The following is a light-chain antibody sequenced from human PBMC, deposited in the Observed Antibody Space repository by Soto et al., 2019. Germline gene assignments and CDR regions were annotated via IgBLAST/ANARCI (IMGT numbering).Light chain of an antibody. CDR1: QSVSNNY. CDR3: QQCARSPLT. V-gene: IGKV3-20*01. J-gene: IGKJ1*01. Sequence: EIVLTQSPGTLSLSPGERATLSCRASQSVSNNYLAWYQQKPGQAPRLLIADASRRATGIPDRFSGSGSGTVFTLAISRLEPEGFAVYYCQQCARSPLTFGQGTKVEMK. CDR2: DAS.